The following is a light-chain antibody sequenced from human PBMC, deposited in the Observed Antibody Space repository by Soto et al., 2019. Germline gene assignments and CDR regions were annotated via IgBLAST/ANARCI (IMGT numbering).Light chain of an antibody. Sequence: QSVLTQPASVSGSPGQSITISCTGTSSDVGSYNLVSWYQQHPGKAPKLMIYEGSKRPSGVSNRFSGSKSGNTASLTISGLQAEDEADYSCCSYAGSSTYVFGTGTKVTV. V-gene: IGLV2-23*01. CDR3: CSYAGSSTYV. CDR1: SSDVGSYNL. J-gene: IGLJ1*01. CDR2: EGS.